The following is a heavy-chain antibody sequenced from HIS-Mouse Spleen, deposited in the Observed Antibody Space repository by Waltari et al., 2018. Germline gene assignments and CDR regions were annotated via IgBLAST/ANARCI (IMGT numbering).Heavy chain of an antibody. CDR3: AKDLLDY. V-gene: IGHV3-30*18. CDR1: GFTFSSYG. J-gene: IGHJ4*02. CDR2: ISHDGSNK. Sequence: QVQLVESGGGVVQPGRSLRLSCAASGFTFSSYGMHWVRQAPGKGREWVAVISHDGSNKYYADSVKGRFTISRDNSKNTLYLQMTSLRAEDTAVYYCAKDLLDYWGQGTLVTVSS.